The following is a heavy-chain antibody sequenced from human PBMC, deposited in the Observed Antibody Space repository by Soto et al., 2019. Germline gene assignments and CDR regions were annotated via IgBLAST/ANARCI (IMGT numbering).Heavy chain of an antibody. CDR3: AKDIVRYSYGACDY. CDR1: GFTFSSYG. V-gene: IGHV3-30*18. J-gene: IGHJ4*02. D-gene: IGHD5-18*01. Sequence: PGGSLRLSCAASGFTFSSYGMYWVRQAPGKGLEWVAVISYDGSNKYHADSVKGRFTISRDNSKNTLYLQMNSLKAEDTAVYYCAKDIVRYSYGACDYWGQGALATVSS. CDR2: ISYDGSNK.